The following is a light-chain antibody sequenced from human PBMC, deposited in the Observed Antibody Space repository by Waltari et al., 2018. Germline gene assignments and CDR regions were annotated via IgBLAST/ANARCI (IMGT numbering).Light chain of an antibody. CDR3: AAWDDSLSGRGWV. CDR1: SPHNGSNY. Sequence: QSVLTQPPSASGTPGQRVTISCSGSSPHNGSNYVYWYQQLPGTAPKLLIYRNNQRPSGVPDRFSGSKSGTSASLAISGLRSEDEADYYCAAWDDSLSGRGWVFGGGTKLTVL. V-gene: IGLV1-47*01. J-gene: IGLJ3*02. CDR2: RNN.